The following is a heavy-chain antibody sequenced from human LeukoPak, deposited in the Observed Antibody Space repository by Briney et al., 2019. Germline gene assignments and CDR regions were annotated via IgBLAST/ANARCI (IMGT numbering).Heavy chain of an antibody. D-gene: IGHD1-26*01. CDR3: ARGPWEQSGDY. Sequence: PGGSLRLSCSASGFTFSSYAMHWVRQAPGKGLEWVAIISYDGSNQYYADSVKGRFTISRDNAKNSLYLQMNSLRAEDTAVYYCARGPWEQSGDYWGQGTLVTVSS. CDR2: ISYDGSNQ. J-gene: IGHJ4*02. V-gene: IGHV3-30-3*01. CDR1: GFTFSSYA.